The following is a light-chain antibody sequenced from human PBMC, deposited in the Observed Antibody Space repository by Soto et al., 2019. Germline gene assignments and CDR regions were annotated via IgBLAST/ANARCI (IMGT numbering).Light chain of an antibody. V-gene: IGLV1-40*01. CDR1: SSNIGAGYD. J-gene: IGLJ2*01. Sequence: QPVLTQPPSVSGAPGQRVTISCTGSSSNIGAGYDVHWYQQLPGTAPKLLIYGNSNRPSGFPDRFSGSKSGSSASLAITGLQAEDEADYYCQSYDSSLSGGVVFGGGTKLTVL. CDR2: GNS. CDR3: QSYDSSLSGGVV.